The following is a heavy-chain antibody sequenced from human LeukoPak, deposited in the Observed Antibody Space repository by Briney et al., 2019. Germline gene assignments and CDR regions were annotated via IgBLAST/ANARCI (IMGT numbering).Heavy chain of an antibody. J-gene: IGHJ4*02. D-gene: IGHD1-1*01. Sequence: KPSETLSLTCAVYGGSFSGYYCSWIRQPPGKGLEWIGYIYNGGSTNYNPSLKSRVTISVDTSKNQFSLKLSSVTAADTAVYYCARGVRWNDYWGQGTLVTASS. CDR1: GGSFSGYY. CDR2: IYNGGST. CDR3: ARGVRWNDY. V-gene: IGHV4-59*01.